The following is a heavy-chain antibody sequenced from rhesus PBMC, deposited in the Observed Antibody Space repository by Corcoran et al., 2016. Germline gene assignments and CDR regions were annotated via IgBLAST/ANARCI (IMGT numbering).Heavy chain of an antibody. V-gene: IGHV4S7*01. CDR1: GGSISGGYY. D-gene: IGHD7-45*01. CDR2: INGNSASP. J-gene: IGHJ4*01. Sequence: QVQLQESGPGLVKPSETLSLTCAVSGGSISGGYYWGWIRQHPGKGLVWIGNINGNSASPYNNPSLKSRVTISTDTSKNQFSLKLTSVTAADTAVYYCARVRNWVSFDYWGQGVLVTVSS. CDR3: ARVRNWVSFDY.